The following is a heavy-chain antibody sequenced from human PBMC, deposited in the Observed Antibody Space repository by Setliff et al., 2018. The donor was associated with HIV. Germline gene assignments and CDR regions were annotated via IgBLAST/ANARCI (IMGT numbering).Heavy chain of an antibody. Sequence: PGESLKISCKGFGYRFTSYWIGWARHMPGKGLEWMGIIYPSDSDTRYSPSFQGQVTISVDTSISTAYLQWSSLKASDTAMYYCARVLAVAGKGTGYFFGLDVWGQGTTVTVSS. J-gene: IGHJ6*01. V-gene: IGHV5-51*01. CDR3: ARVLAVAGKGTGYFFGLDV. D-gene: IGHD6-19*01. CDR2: IYPSDSDT. CDR1: GYRFTSYW.